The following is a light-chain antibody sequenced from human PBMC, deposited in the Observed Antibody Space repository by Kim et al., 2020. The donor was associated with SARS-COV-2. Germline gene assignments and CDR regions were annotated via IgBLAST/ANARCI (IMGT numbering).Light chain of an antibody. CDR3: ASHGGYDYV. CDR1: RGAVGIYKY. V-gene: IGLV2-8*01. J-gene: IGLJ1*01. CDR2: EVT. Sequence: RSVANFCSGPRGAVGIYKYVSWQQHPPGKSPKLIIYEVTKRPSGVPARFSGSKSGNTASLTVSVLQAEDEADYYCASHGGYDYVFGTGTKVTVL.